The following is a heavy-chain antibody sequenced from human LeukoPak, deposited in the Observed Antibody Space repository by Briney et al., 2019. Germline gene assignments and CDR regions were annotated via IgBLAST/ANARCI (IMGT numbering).Heavy chain of an antibody. Sequence: PSGTLSLTCAVSGGSISSSNWWSWVRQPPGKGLEWIGEIYHSGSTNYNPSLKSRVTISVDTSKNQFSLKLSSVTAADTAVYYCAKQSELLPLFDYWGQGTLVTVSS. CDR3: AKQSELLPLFDY. D-gene: IGHD2-21*02. CDR2: IYHSGST. J-gene: IGHJ4*02. V-gene: IGHV4-4*02. CDR1: GGSISSSNW.